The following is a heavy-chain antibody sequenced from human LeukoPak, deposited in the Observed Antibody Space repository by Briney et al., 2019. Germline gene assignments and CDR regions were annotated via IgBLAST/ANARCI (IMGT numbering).Heavy chain of an antibody. J-gene: IGHJ4*02. D-gene: IGHD2-15*01. CDR1: GGTFSSYA. V-gene: IGHV1-69*13. CDR3: ARDNCSGGSCYSPPFWY. CDR2: IIPIFGTA. Sequence: ASVKVSCKASGGTFSSYAISWVRQAPGQGLEWMGGIIPIFGTANYAQKFQGRVTITADESTSTAYMELSSLRSEDTAVYYCARDNCSGGSCYSPPFWYWGQGTLATVSS.